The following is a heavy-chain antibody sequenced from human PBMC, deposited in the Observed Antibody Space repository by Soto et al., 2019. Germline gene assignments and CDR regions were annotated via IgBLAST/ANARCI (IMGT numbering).Heavy chain of an antibody. CDR1: GGSISSYY. J-gene: IGHJ6*03. Sequence: PSETLSLTCTVSGGSISSYYWSWIRQPPGKGLEWIGYIYYSGSTNYNPSLKSRVTISVDTSKNQFSLKLSSVTAADTAVYYCARHDCSSTSCYYDYYYYMDVWGKGTTVTVSS. D-gene: IGHD2-2*01. CDR3: ARHDCSSTSCYYDYYYYMDV. V-gene: IGHV4-59*08. CDR2: IYYSGST.